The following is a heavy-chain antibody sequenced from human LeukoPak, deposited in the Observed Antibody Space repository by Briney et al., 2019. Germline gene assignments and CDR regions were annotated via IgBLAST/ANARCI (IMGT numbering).Heavy chain of an antibody. Sequence: PGGSLRLSCVASGFTFSSYWMTWVRQAPGKGPEWVANIKTDGSQIYYVDSVKGRFTISRDNAKNSLYLQMNSLRAEDTAVYYCATYGIAAADSNQNWFDPWGQGTLVTVSS. D-gene: IGHD6-13*01. CDR2: IKTDGSQI. CDR3: ATYGIAAADSNQNWFDP. J-gene: IGHJ5*02. CDR1: GFTFSSYW. V-gene: IGHV3-7*01.